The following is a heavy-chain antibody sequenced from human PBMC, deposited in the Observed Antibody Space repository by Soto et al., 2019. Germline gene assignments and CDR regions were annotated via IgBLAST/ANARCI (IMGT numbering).Heavy chain of an antibody. D-gene: IGHD3-10*01. CDR2: ISPSGDST. CDR3: ARGYYYGSGLYHFDY. J-gene: IGHJ4*02. CDR1: GFTFSSSY. V-gene: IGHV3-64*07. Sequence: EVQLVESGGDLVQPGGSLRLSCAASGFTFSSSYMHWVRQAPGEGLQYVSAISPSGDSTFYTDSVKGRFTISRDNSKNMLYLQMGSLRAEDMAIYCCARGYYYGSGLYHFDYWGQGTLVSVSS.